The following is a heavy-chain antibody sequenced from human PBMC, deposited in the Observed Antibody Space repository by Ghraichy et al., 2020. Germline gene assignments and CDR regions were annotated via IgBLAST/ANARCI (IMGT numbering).Heavy chain of an antibody. V-gene: IGHV4-38-2*02. CDR3: ASSTKVLDAFDI. D-gene: IGHD2-2*01. CDR2: IYHSGST. J-gene: IGHJ3*02. CDR1: GYSISSGYY. Sequence: SQTLSLTCTVSGYSISSGYYWGWIRQPPGKGLEWIGSIYHSGSTYYNPSLKSRVTISVDTSKNQFSLKLSSVTAADTAVYYCASSTKVLDAFDIWGQGTMVTVSS.